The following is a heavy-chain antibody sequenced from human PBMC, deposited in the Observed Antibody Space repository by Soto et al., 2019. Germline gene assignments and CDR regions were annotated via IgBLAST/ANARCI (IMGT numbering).Heavy chain of an antibody. Sequence: ASVKISCKTSGGNFSSYAISWVRQAPGQGLEWMGGIIPIFDTANYAQKFHGIVTITADDSTSTAYMELSRLRSEDTAVYYCASGYYASSGYTARQHAFDIWGQGTMVTVSS. CDR2: IIPIFDTA. CDR3: ASGYYASSGYTARQHAFDI. CDR1: GGNFSSYA. D-gene: IGHD3-22*01. J-gene: IGHJ3*02. V-gene: IGHV1-69*13.